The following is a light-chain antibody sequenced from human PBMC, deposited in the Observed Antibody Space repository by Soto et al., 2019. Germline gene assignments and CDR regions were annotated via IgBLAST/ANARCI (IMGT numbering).Light chain of an antibody. CDR2: DVT. V-gene: IGLV2-14*01. CDR1: SSDVGGYNY. Sequence: QSALTQPASVSGSPGQSITISCTGTSSDVGGYNYVSWYQQHPGKAPKLMIYDVTNRPSGVSNRFSGSKSDNTASLTISGLQAEDEADYYCSSYTSSSTPDVFGTGTKLTVL. J-gene: IGLJ1*01. CDR3: SSYTSSSTPDV.